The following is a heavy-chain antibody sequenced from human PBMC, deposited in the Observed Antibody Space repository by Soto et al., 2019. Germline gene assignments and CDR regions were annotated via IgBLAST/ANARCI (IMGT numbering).Heavy chain of an antibody. CDR2: IRSNSDT. CDR3: AREDCSGGGCYSLGAFDI. V-gene: IGHV3-21*01. D-gene: IGHD2-15*01. Sequence: PGGSLRLSCAASGFTLSAYNMHWVRQAPGKGLEWVSFIRSNSDTFYAASAKGRFTISRDNAKNSLYLQMNSLRAEDTAIYYCAREDCSGGGCYSLGAFDIWGQGTMVTISS. J-gene: IGHJ3*02. CDR1: GFTLSAYN.